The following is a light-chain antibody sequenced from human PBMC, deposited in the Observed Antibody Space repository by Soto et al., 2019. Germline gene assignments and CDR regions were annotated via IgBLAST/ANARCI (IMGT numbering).Light chain of an antibody. CDR2: DVT. CDR3: CSYAGSHTLYV. CDR1: SSDVGAYSY. Sequence: QSALTQPRSVSGSPGQSVTISCTGTSSDVGAYSYVSWYQQHPGKAPKLMIYDVTKRPSGVPDRFSGSKSGNTASLTISGLQAEDEADYYCCSYAGSHTLYVFGTGTKVT. V-gene: IGLV2-11*01. J-gene: IGLJ1*01.